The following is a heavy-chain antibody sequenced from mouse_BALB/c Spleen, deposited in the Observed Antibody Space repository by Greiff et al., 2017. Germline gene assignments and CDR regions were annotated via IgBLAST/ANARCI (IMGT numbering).Heavy chain of an antibody. Sequence: VQLQQSGAELVRQGALVKLSCKASGFNIKDYYMHWVKQRPEQGLEWIGWIDPENGNTIYDPKFQGKASITADTSSNTAYLQLSSLTSEDTAVYYCARSYGNYVGWFAYWGQGTLVTVSA. D-gene: IGHD2-1*01. V-gene: IGHV14-1*02. CDR3: ARSYGNYVGWFAY. J-gene: IGHJ3*01. CDR2: IDPENGNT. CDR1: GFNIKDYY.